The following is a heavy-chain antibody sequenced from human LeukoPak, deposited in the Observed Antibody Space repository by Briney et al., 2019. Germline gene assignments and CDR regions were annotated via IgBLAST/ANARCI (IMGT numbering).Heavy chain of an antibody. CDR3: VKGDSSSWYCDFDS. CDR2: ISWSSDSI. Sequence: GGSLRLSCAASGFTFDDYAMHWVRQAPGKGLEWVSGISWSSDSIGYADSVKGRFTISRDNGKNSLYLQMNSLRADDTALYYCVKGDSSSWYCDFDSWGQGTLVTVSS. V-gene: IGHV3-9*01. J-gene: IGHJ4*02. CDR1: GFTFDDYA. D-gene: IGHD6-13*01.